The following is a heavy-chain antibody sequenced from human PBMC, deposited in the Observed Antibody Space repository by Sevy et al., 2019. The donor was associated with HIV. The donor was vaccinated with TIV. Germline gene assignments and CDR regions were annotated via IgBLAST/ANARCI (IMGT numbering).Heavy chain of an antibody. D-gene: IGHD5-12*01. J-gene: IGHJ6*02. CDR1: GFTFSRFW. CDR3: ARNRDDSSGFHMDV. CDR2: IKQDGSEK. V-gene: IGHV3-7*01. Sequence: GGSLRLSCAASGFTFSRFWMSWVRQAPGKGLEWVANIKQDGSEKYYVDSVKGRFTISRDNAKKSRYLQMNSLRAEDTAVYYCARNRDDSSGFHMDVWCQGTTVTVSS.